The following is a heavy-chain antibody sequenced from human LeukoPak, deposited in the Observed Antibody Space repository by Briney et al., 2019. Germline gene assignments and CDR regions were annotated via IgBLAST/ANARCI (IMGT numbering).Heavy chain of an antibody. Sequence: SVKVSCKASGGTFSSYAISWVRQAPGQGLEWMGGIIPIFGTANYAQKFQGRVTITTDESTSTAYMDLSSLRSEDTVVYYCARAIPPPHCTTITCFKPFDYWGQGTLVTVSS. J-gene: IGHJ4*02. CDR2: IIPIFGTA. D-gene: IGHD2-2*01. CDR1: GGTFSSYA. V-gene: IGHV1-69*05. CDR3: ARAIPPPHCTTITCFKPFDY.